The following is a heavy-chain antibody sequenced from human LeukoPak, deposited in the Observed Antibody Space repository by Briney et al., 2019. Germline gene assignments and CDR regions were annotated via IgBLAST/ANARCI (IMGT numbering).Heavy chain of an antibody. CDR3: VKDRWVDH. J-gene: IGHJ4*02. V-gene: IGHV3-64D*06. CDR2: ISSEGKTT. D-gene: IGHD6-13*01. CDR1: GFIFSPYA. Sequence: GGSLRLSCSASGFIFSPYAMHWVRQAPGKGLEYVSSISSEGKTTYYADSVKGRFTISRDNSKNTLYLQMSSLRPEDTVVYYCVKDRWVDHWGQGTLVTVPS.